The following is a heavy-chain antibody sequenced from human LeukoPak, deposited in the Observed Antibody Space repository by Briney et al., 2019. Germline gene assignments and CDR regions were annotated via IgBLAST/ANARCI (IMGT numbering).Heavy chain of an antibody. CDR1: GYTFTSYG. Sequence: ASVKVSCKASGYTFTSYGISWVRQAPGQGLEWMGWISTYNGNTNYAQKLQGRVTMTTDTSTSTACMELRSLRSDDTAVYYCARGNVAATLPAFDYWGQGTLVTVSS. D-gene: IGHD2-15*01. CDR2: ISTYNGNT. V-gene: IGHV1-18*01. J-gene: IGHJ4*02. CDR3: ARGNVAATLPAFDY.